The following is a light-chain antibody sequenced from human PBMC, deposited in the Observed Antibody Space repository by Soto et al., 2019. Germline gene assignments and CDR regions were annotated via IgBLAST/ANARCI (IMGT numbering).Light chain of an antibody. V-gene: IGKV3-15*01. Sequence: ETVMTQSPAALSVYPGEVATLSCRASQTINNNLAWYQQKPGQAPRLLIYGASRRATGVPARFSGSGSGTEFTLTISSLQSEDFAVYYCQHYNNGPRFGQGTKVDIK. CDR2: GAS. CDR1: QTINNN. J-gene: IGKJ1*01. CDR3: QHYNNGPR.